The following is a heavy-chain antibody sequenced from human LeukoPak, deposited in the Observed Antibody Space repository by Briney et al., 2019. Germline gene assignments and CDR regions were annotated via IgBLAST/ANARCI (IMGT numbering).Heavy chain of an antibody. V-gene: IGHV3-23*01. CDR3: ASPNPIGDLSWLDY. D-gene: IGHD3-10*01. Sequence: GGSLRLSCEASGFTFSSYAMTWVRQPPEKGLEWYPGIGGSSDNRYYADSVKGRFTISRDNSKSTLYLQMNSLRVEDTAVYYCASPNPIGDLSWLDYWGQGALVTVSS. CDR1: GFTFSSYA. CDR2: IGGSSDNR. J-gene: IGHJ4*02.